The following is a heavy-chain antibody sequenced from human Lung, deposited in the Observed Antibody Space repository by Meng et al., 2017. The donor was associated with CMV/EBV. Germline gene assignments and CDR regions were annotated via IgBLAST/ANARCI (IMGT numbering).Heavy chain of an antibody. CDR1: EYTFTSYD. CDR2: MNPNSGNT. CDR3: ARSIVSGYELLSY. Sequence: ASXXVSXKASEYTFTSYDINWVRQATGQGLEWMGLMNPNSGNTGYAQKFQGRVTMTRHTSISTAYMDLSSLRYEDTAVYYCARSIVSGYELLSYSGQGTLVTVSS. J-gene: IGHJ4*02. D-gene: IGHD5-12*01. V-gene: IGHV1-8*01.